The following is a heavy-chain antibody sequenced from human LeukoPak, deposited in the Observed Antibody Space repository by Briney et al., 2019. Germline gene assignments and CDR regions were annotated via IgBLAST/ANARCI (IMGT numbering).Heavy chain of an antibody. D-gene: IGHD3-22*01. CDR1: GITLSNYG. V-gene: IGHV3-23*01. CDR3: AKRGVVIRVILVGFHKEAYYFDS. J-gene: IGHJ4*02. Sequence: GGSLRLSCAVSGITLSNYGMSWVRQAPGKGLEWVAGISGSGGTTKYADSVKGRFTISRDSPKNTLYLQMNSLRAEDTAVYFCAKRGVVIRVILVGFHKEAYYFDSWGQGALVTVSS. CDR2: ISGSGGTT.